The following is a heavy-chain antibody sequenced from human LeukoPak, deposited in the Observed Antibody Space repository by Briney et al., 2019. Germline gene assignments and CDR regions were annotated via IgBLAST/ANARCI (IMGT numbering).Heavy chain of an antibody. D-gene: IGHD3-10*01. CDR1: GFTISSYA. V-gene: IGHV3-30*04. Sequence: GRSLGLSCAASGFTISSYAMHWVRQAPGKGLEWAAVISYDGSNKYYADSVKGRFTISRDNSKNTLYLQMNSLRAEDTAVYYCARVNDYYYGSGSYLAEDYWGQGTLVTVSS. J-gene: IGHJ4*02. CDR3: ARVNDYYYGSGSYLAEDY. CDR2: ISYDGSNK.